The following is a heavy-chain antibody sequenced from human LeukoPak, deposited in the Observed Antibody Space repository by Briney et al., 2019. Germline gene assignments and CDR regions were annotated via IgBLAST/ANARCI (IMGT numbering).Heavy chain of an antibody. Sequence: ASVKVSCKASGYTFTSYDINWVRQATGQGLEWMGWMNPNSGNTGYAQKFQGRVTMTRNTSISTAYMELSSLRSEDTAVYYCARGGDYCSSTSCHRRPYYYYYGMDVWGQGTTVTVSS. V-gene: IGHV1-8*01. CDR2: MNPNSGNT. CDR3: ARGGDYCSSTSCHRRPYYYYYGMDV. CDR1: GYTFTSYD. D-gene: IGHD2-2*01. J-gene: IGHJ6*02.